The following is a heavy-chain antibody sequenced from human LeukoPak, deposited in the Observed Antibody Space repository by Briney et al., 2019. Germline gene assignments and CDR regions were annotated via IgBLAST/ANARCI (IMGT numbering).Heavy chain of an antibody. J-gene: IGHJ6*03. CDR3: ARLDTAMVYYYMDV. Sequence: PGGSLRLSCAASGFTFSSYSMNWVRQPPGKGLEWIGSIYYSGSTYYNPSLKSRVTISVDTSKNQFALKLSSVTAADTAVYYCARLDTAMVYYYMDVWGKGTTVTVSS. CDR1: GFTFSSYSMN. CDR2: IYYSGST. D-gene: IGHD5-18*01. V-gene: IGHV4-39*01.